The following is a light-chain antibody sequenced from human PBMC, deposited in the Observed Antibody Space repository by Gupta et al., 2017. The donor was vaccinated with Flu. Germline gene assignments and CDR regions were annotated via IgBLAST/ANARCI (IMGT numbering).Light chain of an antibody. Sequence: NCKSSQSVLYSSNNKNYLACYQQKAGQPPKLLIYWAATRESGFPDRFRGSRSVTDFTLTSSSLQAEDVAVYYCQQYYSNPGTFGQVTKLEIK. V-gene: IGKV4-1*01. CDR3: QQYYSNPGT. CDR1: QSVLYSSNNKNY. J-gene: IGKJ2*02. CDR2: WAA.